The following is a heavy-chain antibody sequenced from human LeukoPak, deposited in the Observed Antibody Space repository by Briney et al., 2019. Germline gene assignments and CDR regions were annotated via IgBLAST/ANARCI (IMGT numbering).Heavy chain of an antibody. Sequence: GGSLRLSCAASGFTFSSYAVSWVRQAPGKGLEWVSTISGSGGSTHYADSVKGRFTISRDNSKNTLFLQMNSLRAEDTAVYYCAKGGINQLGDWGQGTLVTVSS. CDR2: ISGSGGST. V-gene: IGHV3-23*01. D-gene: IGHD6-6*01. CDR3: AKGGINQLGD. J-gene: IGHJ4*02. CDR1: GFTFSSYA.